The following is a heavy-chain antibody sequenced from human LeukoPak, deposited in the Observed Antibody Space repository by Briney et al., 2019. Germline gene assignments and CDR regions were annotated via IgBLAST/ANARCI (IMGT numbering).Heavy chain of an antibody. CDR3: ARQLSGYDYVVGFDP. CDR2: IYYSGST. V-gene: IGHV4-39*01. J-gene: IGHJ5*02. Sequence: SETLSLTCTVSGGSISSSSYYWGWIRQPPGKGLEWIGSIYYSGSTFYNPSLKSRVTVSVDTSKNQFSLKLSSVTAADTAMYHCARQLSGYDYVVGFDPWGQGTWVTVSS. D-gene: IGHD5-12*01. CDR1: GGSISSSSYY.